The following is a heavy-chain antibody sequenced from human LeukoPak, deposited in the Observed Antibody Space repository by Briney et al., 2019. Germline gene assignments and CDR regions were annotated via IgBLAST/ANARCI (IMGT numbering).Heavy chain of an antibody. D-gene: IGHD3-22*01. CDR2: IRSNSDGGTI. Sequence: GGCLRLSCVTSGFTFSNAWMNGVRPAPGKGLEWVGRIRSNSDGGTIEYAAPMKGRFTPSRDDSKTTLYLQMNSLQTEDTAVYYCATDFYDSTWGQGTLVTVSS. J-gene: IGHJ5*02. CDR1: GFTFSNAW. V-gene: IGHV3-15*07. CDR3: ATDFYDST.